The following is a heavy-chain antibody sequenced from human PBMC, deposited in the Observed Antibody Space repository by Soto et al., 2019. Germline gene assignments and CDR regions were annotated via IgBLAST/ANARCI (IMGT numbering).Heavy chain of an antibody. D-gene: IGHD1-20*01. V-gene: IGHV3-30-3*01. Sequence: QVQLVESGGGVVQPGRSLRLSCAASGFTFSSYAMHWVRQAPGKGLEWVAVISYDGSNKYYADSVKGRFTISRDNSKNPLYLQMNSLRAEDTAVYYCARDHRSSIPGSWFYPWGQGTLVTVYS. CDR3: ARDHRSSIPGSWFYP. J-gene: IGHJ5*02. CDR1: GFTFSSYA. CDR2: ISYDGSNK.